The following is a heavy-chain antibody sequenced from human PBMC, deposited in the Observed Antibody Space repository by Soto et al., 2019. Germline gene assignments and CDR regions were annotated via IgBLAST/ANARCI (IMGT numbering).Heavy chain of an antibody. D-gene: IGHD7-27*01. CDR3: ARDETGDSYYYYYGMDV. CDR1: GGTFNIYN. Sequence: QVQLVQSGAEVKKPGSSVKVSCKASGGTFNIYNINWVRQAPGQGLEWMGGILPIFGTTHYAQRFQGRLTIIADDSTSTAYMELSSLRSEDTAVYYCARDETGDSYYYYYGMDVWGQGTTVTVTS. V-gene: IGHV1-69*01. CDR2: ILPIFGTT. J-gene: IGHJ6*02.